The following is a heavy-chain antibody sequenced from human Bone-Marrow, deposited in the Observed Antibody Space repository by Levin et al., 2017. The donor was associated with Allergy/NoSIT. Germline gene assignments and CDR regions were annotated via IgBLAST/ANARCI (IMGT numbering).Heavy chain of an antibody. Sequence: PGGSLRLSCAASGLSFSNYDMNWVRQAPGKGLEWVSSISGGSSRIYYADSVKGRFTISRDNAKNSLYLQMISLRVEDTAVYYCASWAMFYYDGSDFDYFYYGMDVWGQGTTVTVSS. V-gene: IGHV3-21*06. CDR3: ASWAMFYYDGSDFDYFYYGMDV. CDR1: GLSFSNYD. D-gene: IGHD3-16*01. CDR2: ISGGSSRI. J-gene: IGHJ6*02.